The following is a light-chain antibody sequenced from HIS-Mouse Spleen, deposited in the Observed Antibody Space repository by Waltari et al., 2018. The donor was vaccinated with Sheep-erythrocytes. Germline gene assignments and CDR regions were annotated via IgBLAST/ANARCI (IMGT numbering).Light chain of an antibody. J-gene: IGLJ2*01. CDR2: DVS. CDR3: SSYTSSSTLVV. CDR1: SIDVGGYNY. Sequence: QSALTQPASVSGSPGQSITISCTGTSIDVGGYNYVSWYQQHPGKAPKLMIYDVSNRPSVVSNRFSGSKSGNTASLTISGLQAEDEADYYCSSYTSSSTLVVFGGGTKLTVL. V-gene: IGLV2-14*03.